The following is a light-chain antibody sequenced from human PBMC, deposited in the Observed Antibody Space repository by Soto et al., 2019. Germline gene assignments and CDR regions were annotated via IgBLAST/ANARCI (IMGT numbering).Light chain of an antibody. J-gene: IGKJ3*01. CDR3: QQRDFWPPLVT. V-gene: IGKV3-11*01. Sequence: ENALTQSPATLSLAPGERATLSCRASQSLSRYLAWYQQKPGQAPRLLIHETYNRATGVSARCSGSGSGTGFTLTISGLEPEDFAVYYCQQRDFWPPLVTFGPGTKVEIK. CDR2: ETY. CDR1: QSLSRY.